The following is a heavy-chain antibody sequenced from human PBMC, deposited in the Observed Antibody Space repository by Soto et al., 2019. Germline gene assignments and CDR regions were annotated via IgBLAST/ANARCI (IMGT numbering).Heavy chain of an antibody. CDR2: IYWDGDK. V-gene: IGHV2-5*02. CDR3: AHRATMTVFGLIIDNGICFDP. Sequence: QINLIESGPTLVKPTQTLTLTCTFSGFSLSTSGAAVGWVRQPPGRALVWLALIYWDGDKRYNASIGNRITIRKDTSMKQVDHTSTNVDPADTATYYCAHRATMTVFGLIIDNGICFDPWGQGARV. J-gene: IGHJ5*02. CDR1: GFSLSTSGAA. D-gene: IGHD3-22*01.